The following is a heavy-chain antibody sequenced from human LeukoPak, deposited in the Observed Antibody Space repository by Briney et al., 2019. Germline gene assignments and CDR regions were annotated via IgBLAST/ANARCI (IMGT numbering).Heavy chain of an antibody. CDR2: IYYSGST. V-gene: IGHV4-59*01. Sequence: SETQSLTCTVSGGSISSYYWSGIRQPPGKGLEWIGYIYYSGSTNYNPSLKSRATISVDTSKNQFSLKLTSMTAADTAFYYCVRDRELHYWGQGILVTVSS. CDR3: VRDRELHY. J-gene: IGHJ4*02. D-gene: IGHD1-7*01. CDR1: GGSISSYY.